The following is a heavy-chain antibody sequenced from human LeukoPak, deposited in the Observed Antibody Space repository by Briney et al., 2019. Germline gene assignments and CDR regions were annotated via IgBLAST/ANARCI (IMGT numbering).Heavy chain of an antibody. Sequence: ASVKVSCKASGCTFTSYDINWVRQATGQGLEWMGWMNPNSGNTGYAQKFQGRVTMTRNTSISTAYMELSSLRSEDTAVYYCARAIGYCSSTSCYYGMDVWGQGTTVTVSS. V-gene: IGHV1-8*01. CDR1: GCTFTSYD. CDR3: ARAIGYCSSTSCYYGMDV. CDR2: MNPNSGNT. D-gene: IGHD2-2*01. J-gene: IGHJ6*02.